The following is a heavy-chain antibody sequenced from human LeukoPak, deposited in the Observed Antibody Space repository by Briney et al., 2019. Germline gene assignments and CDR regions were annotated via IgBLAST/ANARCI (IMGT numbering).Heavy chain of an antibody. D-gene: IGHD5-12*01. CDR1: GYTFTGYY. CDR2: INPNSGGT. J-gene: IGHJ4*02. Sequence: ASVKVSCKASGYTFTGYYMHWVRQAPGQGLEQVGWINPNSGGTNDAQKFHGRVTMTSDTSISTAYVELSRLRSDDTAVYYCAREGAYSGYDQIDYWGQGTLVTVTS. V-gene: IGHV1-2*02. CDR3: AREGAYSGYDQIDY.